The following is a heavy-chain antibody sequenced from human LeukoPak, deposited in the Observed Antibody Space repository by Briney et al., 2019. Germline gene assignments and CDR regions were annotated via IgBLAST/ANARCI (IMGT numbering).Heavy chain of an antibody. CDR1: GYTFTSYY. CDR2: INPSGGST. Sequence: GASVKVSCKASGYTFTSYYVHWVRQAPGQGLEWMGIINPSGGSTSYTQKFQGRVTMSRDTSTSTVYMELSSLRSEDTAVYYCATETPAVLAWGQGTLVTVSS. D-gene: IGHD2-2*01. V-gene: IGHV1-46*01. CDR3: ATETPAVLA. J-gene: IGHJ5*02.